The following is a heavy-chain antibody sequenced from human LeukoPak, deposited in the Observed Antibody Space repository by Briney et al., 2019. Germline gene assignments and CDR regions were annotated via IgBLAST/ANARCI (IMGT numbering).Heavy chain of an antibody. D-gene: IGHD2-15*01. CDR1: GGSFSGYY. CDR3: ARDRRVGYYYYGMDV. J-gene: IGHJ6*02. Sequence: SETLSLTCAVFGGSFSGYYWISIRQPPGKGLEWIGEINHSGSTNYNPSLKSRVTISVDTSKNQFSLKLSSVTAADTAVYYCARDRRVGYYYYGMDVWGQGTTVTVSS. V-gene: IGHV4-34*01. CDR2: INHSGST.